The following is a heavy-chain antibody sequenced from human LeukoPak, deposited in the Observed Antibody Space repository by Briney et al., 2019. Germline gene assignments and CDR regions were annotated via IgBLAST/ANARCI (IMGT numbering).Heavy chain of an antibody. CDR2: ISSSSSYT. D-gene: IGHD2/OR15-2a*01. V-gene: IGHV3-11*05. Sequence: PGGSLRLSCAASGFTFSDYYMCWIRQAPGKGLEWVSYISSSSSYTNYADSVKGRFTISRGNAKNSLYLQMNSLRAEDTAVYYCARDVSAYYYYGMDVWGQGTTVTVSS. CDR1: GFTFSDYY. CDR3: ARDVSAYYYYGMDV. J-gene: IGHJ6*02.